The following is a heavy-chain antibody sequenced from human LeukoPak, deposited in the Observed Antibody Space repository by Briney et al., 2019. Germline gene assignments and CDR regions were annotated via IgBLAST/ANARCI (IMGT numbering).Heavy chain of an antibody. CDR3: ARDGPGGWFLDY. Sequence: PGGSLRLSCAASGFTFSSYGMHWVRQAPGKGLEWVANINLDGSEKYYEDSVKGRFTISRDNAKNSLYLQINSLRPEDTAVYYCARDGPGGWFLDYWGQGTLVTVSS. CDR1: GFTFSSYG. D-gene: IGHD6-19*01. CDR2: INLDGSEK. J-gene: IGHJ4*02. V-gene: IGHV3-7*03.